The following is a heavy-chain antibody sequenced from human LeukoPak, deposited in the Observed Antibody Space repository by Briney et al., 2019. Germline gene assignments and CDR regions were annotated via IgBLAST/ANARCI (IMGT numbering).Heavy chain of an antibody. Sequence: ASVKVSCKASGYTFTGYYMHWVRQAPGQGLEWMGRINPNSGCTNYAQKFQGRVTMTRDTSISTAYMELSRLRSDDTAVYYCARGPRKTLRYFDWDRYCFDYWGQGTLVTVSS. CDR1: GYTFTGYY. V-gene: IGHV1-2*06. D-gene: IGHD3-9*01. CDR3: ARGPRKTLRYFDWDRYCFDY. J-gene: IGHJ4*02. CDR2: INPNSGCT.